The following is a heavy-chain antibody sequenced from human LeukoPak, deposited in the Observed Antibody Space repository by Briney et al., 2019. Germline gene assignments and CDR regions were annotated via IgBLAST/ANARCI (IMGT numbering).Heavy chain of an antibody. CDR1: GGSISSSNYY. CDR2: VFYSGST. V-gene: IGHV4-39*01. CDR3: PRQDAWDLLNAFDL. Sequence: SETLSLTCTVSGGSISSSNYYWVWIRKPPGTGLEWIGSVFYSGSTYYTPSLKSRVTISVDTSKNMFSLKLSSVTAADTAVYYCPRQDAWDLLNAFDLWGQGTRVTVFS. J-gene: IGHJ3*01. D-gene: IGHD1-26*01.